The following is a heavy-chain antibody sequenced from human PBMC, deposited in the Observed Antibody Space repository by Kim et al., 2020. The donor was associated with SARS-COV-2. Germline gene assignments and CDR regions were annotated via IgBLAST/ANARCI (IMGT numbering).Heavy chain of an antibody. V-gene: IGHV1-69*13. CDR1: GGTFSSYA. D-gene: IGHD3-22*01. CDR3: AQMYYHDSSGYYKSYYYYGMDV. J-gene: IGHJ6*01. CDR2: IIPIFGTA. Sequence: SVKVSCKASGGTFSSYAISWVRQAPGQGLEWMGGIIPIFGTANYAQKFQGRVTITADESTSTAYMELSSLRSEDTAVYYCAQMYYHDSSGYYKSYYYYGMDVWGQGTTVTVSS.